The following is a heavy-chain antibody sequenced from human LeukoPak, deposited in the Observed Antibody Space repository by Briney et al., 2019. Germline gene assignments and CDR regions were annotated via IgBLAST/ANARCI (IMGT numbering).Heavy chain of an antibody. Sequence: GGSLRLACAASGFAFSDSWMTWIRQAPGKGLEWVAFIKGDGSAKKYVDSAKGRFTISRDNAKNSLFLQMNSLRAEDTAVYYCARDRGWIQHDIWGQGTMVTVSS. CDR1: GFAFSDSW. D-gene: IGHD5-18*01. CDR3: ARDRGWIQHDI. CDR2: IKGDGSAK. J-gene: IGHJ3*02. V-gene: IGHV3-7*01.